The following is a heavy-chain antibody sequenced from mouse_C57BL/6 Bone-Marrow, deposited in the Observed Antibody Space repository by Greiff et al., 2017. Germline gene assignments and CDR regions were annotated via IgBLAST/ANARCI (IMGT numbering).Heavy chain of an antibody. D-gene: IGHD2-1*01. CDR3: AKGGNYVGDY. V-gene: IGHV1-59*01. J-gene: IGHJ2*01. CDR1: GYTFTSYW. Sequence: VQLQQPGAELVRPGTSVTLSCKASGYTFTSYWMHWVKQRPGQGLEWIGVIDPSDSYTNYNQKFKGKATLTVDTSSSTAYMQLSSLTSEDSAVYYCAKGGNYVGDYWGQGTTLTVSS. CDR2: IDPSDSYT.